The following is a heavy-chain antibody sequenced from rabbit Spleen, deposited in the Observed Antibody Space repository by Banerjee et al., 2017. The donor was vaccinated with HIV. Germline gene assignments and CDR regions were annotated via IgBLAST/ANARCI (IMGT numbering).Heavy chain of an antibody. CDR3: ARGSAAMTMVITGYYLNL. CDR2: TEPIFGTT. J-gene: IGHJ4*01. V-gene: IGHV1S40*01. D-gene: IGHD2-1*01. Sequence: QSLEESGGGLVQPGESLTLSCKASGFDFNNYYMTWVRQAPGKGLEWIGLTEPIFGTTYYASWAKGRFTISKTSSTTVTLQMTSLSAADMATYFCARGSAAMTMVITGYYLNLWGPGTLVTVS. CDR1: GFDFNNYY.